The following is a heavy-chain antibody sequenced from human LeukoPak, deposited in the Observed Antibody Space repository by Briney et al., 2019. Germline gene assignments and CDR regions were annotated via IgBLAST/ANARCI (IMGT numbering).Heavy chain of an antibody. J-gene: IGHJ4*02. CDR3: ARTNTAMTKRYFDY. CDR2: IYTSGST. Sequence: SETLSLTCTVSGGSISSYYWSWIRQPAGKGLEWIGRIYTSGSTNYNPSLKSRVTMSVDTSKNQFSLQPQFVTPEDTAVYYCARTNTAMTKRYFDYWGQGTLVTVSS. CDR1: GGSISSYY. D-gene: IGHD5-18*01. V-gene: IGHV4-4*07.